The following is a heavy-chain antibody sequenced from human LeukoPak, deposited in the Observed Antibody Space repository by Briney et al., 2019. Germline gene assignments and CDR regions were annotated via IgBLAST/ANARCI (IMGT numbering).Heavy chain of an antibody. CDR3: ARVDIAAAGSYFDY. CDR1: GGSISSSNW. D-gene: IGHD6-13*01. Sequence: SETLSLTCAVSGGSISSSNWWSWVRQPPGKGLEWIGEIYHSESTNYNPSLKSRVTISVDKSKNQFSLKLSSVTAADTAVYYCARVDIAAAGSYFDYWGQGTLVTVSS. V-gene: IGHV4-4*02. CDR2: IYHSEST. J-gene: IGHJ4*02.